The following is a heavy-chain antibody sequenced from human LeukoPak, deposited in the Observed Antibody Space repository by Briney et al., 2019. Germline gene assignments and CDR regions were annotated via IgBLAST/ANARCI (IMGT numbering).Heavy chain of an antibody. CDR3: ARNKINTVTTGWYFDL. CDR2: VSIGGSFI. Sequence: GGSLTLSCAASGFTFSSYGMNWARQPPRKGLEWVSFVSIGGSFIYYADSVKGRFTISRDDAKNSLYLQMNSLTAEDTAEYYCARNKINTVTTGWYFDLWGRGTLVSVSS. V-gene: IGHV3-21*01. J-gene: IGHJ2*01. CDR1: GFTFSSYG. D-gene: IGHD4-17*01.